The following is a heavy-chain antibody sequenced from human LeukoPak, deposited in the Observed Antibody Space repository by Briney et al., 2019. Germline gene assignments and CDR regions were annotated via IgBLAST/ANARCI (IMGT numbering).Heavy chain of an antibody. D-gene: IGHD3-10*01. CDR3: AKGGAVSSKSITMVRGTRRYYYYMDV. CDR1: GFTFSSYA. J-gene: IGHJ6*03. V-gene: IGHV3-30*04. Sequence: GGSLRLSCAASGFTFSSYAMHWVRQAPGKGLEWVAVISYDGSNKYYADSVKGRFTISRDNSKNTLYLQMNSLRAEDTAVYYCAKGGAVSSKSITMVRGTRRYYYYMDVWGKGTTVTISS. CDR2: ISYDGSNK.